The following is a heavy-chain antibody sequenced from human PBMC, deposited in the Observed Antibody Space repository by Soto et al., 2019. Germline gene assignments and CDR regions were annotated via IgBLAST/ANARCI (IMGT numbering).Heavy chain of an antibody. CDR3: ARAGYCSGGSCYSEFYNCSAP. V-gene: IGHV4-34*01. J-gene: IGHJ5*02. CDR1: GGSFSGYY. D-gene: IGHD2-15*01. Sequence: SETLSLTCAVYGGSFSGYYWSWIRQPPGKGLEWIGEINHSGSTNYNPSLKSRVTISVDTSKNQFSLKLSSVTAADTAVYYCARAGYCSGGSCYSEFYNCSAPWGQGTLVTVSS. CDR2: INHSGST.